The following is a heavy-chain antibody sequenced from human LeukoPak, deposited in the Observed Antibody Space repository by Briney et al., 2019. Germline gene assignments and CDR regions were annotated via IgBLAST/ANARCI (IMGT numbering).Heavy chain of an antibody. J-gene: IGHJ5*02. CDR2: ITGGHYAT. CDR3: TKDPNGDYIGAFDP. V-gene: IGHV3-23*01. Sequence: GGSLRLSCAASGFSFSSFAMTWVRQAPGKGREWVSSITGGHYATYNTDSVKGRFTISRDNAKNTLYLQTNSLRADDTAIYYCTKDPNGDYIGAFDPWGQGTLVTVSS. D-gene: IGHD4-17*01. CDR1: GFSFSSFA.